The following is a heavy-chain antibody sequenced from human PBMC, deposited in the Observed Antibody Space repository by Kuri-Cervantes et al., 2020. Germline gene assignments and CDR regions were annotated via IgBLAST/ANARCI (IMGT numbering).Heavy chain of an antibody. CDR2: ISWNSVTI. CDR1: GFTFDDYA. CDR3: AKDMTGIARYFLDY. J-gene: IGHJ4*02. Sequence: GGSLRLSCAASGFTFDDYAMHWVRQVPGKGLEWVSGISWNSVTIGYADSVKGRFTISRDNAKTSLHLQMNSLRAEDTALYYCAKDMTGIARYFLDYWGQGTLVTVSS. V-gene: IGHV3-9*01. D-gene: IGHD6-13*01.